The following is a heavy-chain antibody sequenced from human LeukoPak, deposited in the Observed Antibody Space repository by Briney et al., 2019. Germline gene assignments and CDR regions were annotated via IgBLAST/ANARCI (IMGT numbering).Heavy chain of an antibody. CDR2: IYYSGST. J-gene: IGHJ6*02. CDR3: ARGGQQWLPADYYYYYGMDV. CDR1: GGSISSYY. V-gene: IGHV4-59*01. D-gene: IGHD6-19*01. Sequence: SETLSLTCTVSGGSISSYYWSWIRQPPGKGLEWIGYIYYSGSTNYNPSLKSRVTISVDTSKNQSSLKLSSVTAADTAVYYCARGGQQWLPADYYYYYGMDVWGQGTTVTVSS.